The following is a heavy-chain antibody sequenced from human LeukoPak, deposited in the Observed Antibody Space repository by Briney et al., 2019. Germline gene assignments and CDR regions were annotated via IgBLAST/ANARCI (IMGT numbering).Heavy chain of an antibody. D-gene: IGHD6-13*01. CDR1: GGSISSSSYY. CDR3: ATLIPSSSWPYNWFDP. CDR2: INHSGST. Sequence: PSETLSLTCTVSGGSISSSSYYWGWIRQPPGKGLEWIGEINHSGSTNYNPSLKSRVTISVDTSKNQFSLKLSSVTAADTAVYYCATLIPSSSWPYNWFDPWGQGTLVTVSS. V-gene: IGHV4-39*07. J-gene: IGHJ5*02.